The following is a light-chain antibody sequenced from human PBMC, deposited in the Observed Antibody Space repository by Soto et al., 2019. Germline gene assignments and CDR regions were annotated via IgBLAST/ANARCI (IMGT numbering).Light chain of an antibody. CDR1: QSVTNSY. J-gene: IGKJ4*01. V-gene: IGKV3-20*01. CDR3: QQSNNWPPLT. Sequence: ETVLTQSPGTLSLSPGERATLSCRASQSVTNSYLAWFQQKPGQAPRLLIFGALSRATGIPDRFSGSGSGTDFTLTISRLEPEDFAVYYCQQSNNWPPLTFGGGTKVDIK. CDR2: GAL.